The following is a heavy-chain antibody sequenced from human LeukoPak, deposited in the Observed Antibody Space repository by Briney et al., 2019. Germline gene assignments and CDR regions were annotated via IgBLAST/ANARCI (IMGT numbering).Heavy chain of an antibody. V-gene: IGHV3-30*18. J-gene: IGHJ4*02. CDR1: GFTFRSNG. Sequence: GGSLRLSCAASGFTFRSNGMHWVRQAPGRGLEWVALISDDGRKKYYTDSVKGRFTISRDDSRNTLDLQMNSLRAEDTAMYYCAKDNRRWSLDYWGQGTLVTVSS. CDR3: AKDNRRWSLDY. CDR2: ISDDGRKK. D-gene: IGHD2-15*01.